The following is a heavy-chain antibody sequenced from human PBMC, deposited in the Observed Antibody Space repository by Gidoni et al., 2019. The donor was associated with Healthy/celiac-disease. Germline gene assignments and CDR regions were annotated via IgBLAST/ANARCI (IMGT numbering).Heavy chain of an antibody. CDR3: AKGRLGNYYGSGSSDY. D-gene: IGHD3-10*01. J-gene: IGHJ4*02. V-gene: IGHV3-23*01. CDR1: GFTFSSYA. CDR2: ISGSGGST. Sequence: EVQLLESGGGLVPPGGSLRLSCAASGFTFSSYAMTWVRQAPGKGLEWVSGISGSGGSTYYADSVKGRFTISRDNSKNTLYLQMNSLRAEDTAVYYCAKGRLGNYYGSGSSDYWGQGTLVTVSS.